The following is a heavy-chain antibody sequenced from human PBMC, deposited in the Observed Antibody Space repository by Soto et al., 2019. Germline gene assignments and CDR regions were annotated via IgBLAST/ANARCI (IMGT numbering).Heavy chain of an antibody. Sequence: EVQLLESGGGLVQPGGSLRLSCAASGFTFSSYAMNWVRQAPGKGLEWVSVISGSGGSTYYADSVKGRFTISRDNAKNSLYLQMNSLRAEDTAVYYCLIAVAGSFAPDYWGQGTLVTVSS. CDR1: GFTFSSYA. CDR3: LIAVAGSFAPDY. D-gene: IGHD6-19*01. V-gene: IGHV3-23*01. CDR2: ISGSGGST. J-gene: IGHJ4*02.